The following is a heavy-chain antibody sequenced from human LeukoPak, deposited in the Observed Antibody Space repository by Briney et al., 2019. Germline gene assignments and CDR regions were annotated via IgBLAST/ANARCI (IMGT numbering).Heavy chain of an antibody. J-gene: IGHJ4*02. Sequence: PGGSLRLSCAASGFTFNTFWMNWVRLAPGRGLEWLANIRPDGSDKYYVDSVRGRFTISRDNGKNLVYLEMNILRVEDTAVYYCSGRDSSRNPWAYWGQGTLVSVSS. V-gene: IGHV3-7*01. CDR2: IRPDGSDK. CDR1: GFTFNTFW. D-gene: IGHD2-2*01. CDR3: SGRDSSRNPWAY.